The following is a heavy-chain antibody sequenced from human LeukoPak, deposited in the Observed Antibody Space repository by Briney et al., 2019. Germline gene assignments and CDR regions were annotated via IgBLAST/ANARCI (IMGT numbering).Heavy chain of an antibody. D-gene: IGHD6-13*01. CDR3: ARRAGVSPYSSSWYFDY. J-gene: IGHJ4*02. CDR2: IYSGGST. Sequence: GGSLRLSCEASGFSISYFWMTWVRQAPGKGLEWVSVIYSGGSTYYADSVKGRFTISRDNSKNTLYLQMNSLRAEDTAVYYCARRAGVSPYSSSWYFDYWGQGTLVTVSS. CDR1: GFSISYFW. V-gene: IGHV3-66*01.